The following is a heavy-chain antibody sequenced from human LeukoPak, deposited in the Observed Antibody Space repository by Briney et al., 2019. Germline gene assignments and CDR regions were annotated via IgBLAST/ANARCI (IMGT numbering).Heavy chain of an antibody. CDR3: ARGFDY. V-gene: IGHV3-21*01. Sequence: GGSLRLSCTGSGFTFGDSEMSWVRQAPGKGLEWVSSISSSSSYIYYADSVKGRFTISRDNAKNSLYLQMNSLRAEDTAVYYCARGFDYWGQGTLVTVSS. CDR1: GFTFGDSE. J-gene: IGHJ4*02. CDR2: ISSSSSYI.